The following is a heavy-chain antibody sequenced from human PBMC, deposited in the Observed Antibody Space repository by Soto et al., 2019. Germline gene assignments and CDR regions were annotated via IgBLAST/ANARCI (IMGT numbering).Heavy chain of an antibody. J-gene: IGHJ4*02. V-gene: IGHV3-23*01. CDR3: AAAPLYLRYFDWSHY. D-gene: IGHD3-9*01. CDR2: ISGSGGST. Sequence: PGGSLRLSCAASGFTFSSYAMSWVRQAPGKGLEWVSAISGSGGSTYYADSVKGRFTISRDNSKNTLYLQMNSLRAEDTAVYYCAAAPLYLRYFDWSHYWGQGTLVTVSS. CDR1: GFTFSSYA.